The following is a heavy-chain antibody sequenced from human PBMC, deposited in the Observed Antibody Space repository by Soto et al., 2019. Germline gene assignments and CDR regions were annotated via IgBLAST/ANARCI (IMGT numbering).Heavy chain of an antibody. CDR1: GFTFSSYG. CDR3: ARDLYPYSIPEYFDY. V-gene: IGHV3-33*01. D-gene: IGHD6-13*01. J-gene: IGHJ4*02. CDR2: IWYDGSNK. Sequence: PGGSLRLSCAASGFTFSSYGMHWVRQAPGKGLEWVAVIWYDGSNKYYADSVKGRFTISRDNAKNTLYLQMNSLRAEDTAVDYWARDLYPYSIPEYFDYWGQGTLVTVSS.